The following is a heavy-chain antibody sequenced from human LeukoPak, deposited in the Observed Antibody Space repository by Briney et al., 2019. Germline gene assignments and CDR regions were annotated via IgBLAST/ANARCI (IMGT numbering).Heavy chain of an antibody. V-gene: IGHV3-30*02. CDR2: IQYDGGNK. Sequence: GGSLRLSCAASGSTFSSYGMHWVRQAPGKGLKWVAFIQYDGGNKYYIDSVKGRFTISRDNSKNTLYLHMNSLRDEDTAVYYCAKDSSRYYFDYWGQGTLVTVSS. CDR1: GSTFSSYG. CDR3: AKDSSRYYFDY. J-gene: IGHJ4*02. D-gene: IGHD6-13*01.